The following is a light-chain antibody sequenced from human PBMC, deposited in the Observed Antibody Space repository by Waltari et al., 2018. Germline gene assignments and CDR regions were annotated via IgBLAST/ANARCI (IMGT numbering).Light chain of an antibody. CDR2: DVS. Sequence: QSALTQPRPVSASPGQSLTISCTGTSSDVGGYNYVSWYQRHPGKAPKPMIYDVSKRPSGVPDRFPGSKSGNTASLTISGLQAEDEADYYCCSYAGSYTSLFGGGTKLTVL. J-gene: IGLJ2*01. CDR1: SSDVGGYNY. V-gene: IGLV2-11*01. CDR3: CSYAGSYTSL.